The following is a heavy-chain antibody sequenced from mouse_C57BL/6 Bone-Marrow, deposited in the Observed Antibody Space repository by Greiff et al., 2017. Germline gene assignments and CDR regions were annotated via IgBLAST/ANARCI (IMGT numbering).Heavy chain of an antibody. V-gene: IGHV5-4*01. CDR2: ISDGGSYT. Sequence: EVQLVESGGGLVKPGGSLKLSCAASGFTFSSYAMSWVRQTPEQRLEWVATISDGGSYTYYPDNVKGRFTISRDNAKNNLYLQMSHLKSEDTAMYYCARDGYYVYYYAMDYWGQGTSVTVSS. CDR3: ARDGYYVYYYAMDY. J-gene: IGHJ4*01. D-gene: IGHD2-3*01. CDR1: GFTFSSYA.